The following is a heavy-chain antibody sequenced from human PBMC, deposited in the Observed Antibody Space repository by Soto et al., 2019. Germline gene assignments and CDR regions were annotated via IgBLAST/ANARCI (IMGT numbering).Heavy chain of an antibody. CDR1: GDSVSSNSAA. CDR3: TKQKGHSRTYNGMDV. D-gene: IGHD2-2*02. CDR2: AYYRSQWYY. Sequence: QVQLQQSGPGLVKPSQTLSLTCAISGDSVSSNSAAWNWIRQSPSRGLEWLGRAYYRSQWYYDSAVSVRSRITVIPDTSKNQYSLQLNSVTPEDTAVYYCTKQKGHSRTYNGMDVWGQGTTVTVSS. V-gene: IGHV6-1*01. J-gene: IGHJ6*02.